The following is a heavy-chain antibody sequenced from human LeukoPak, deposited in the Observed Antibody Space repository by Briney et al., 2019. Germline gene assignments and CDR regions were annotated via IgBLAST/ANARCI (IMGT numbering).Heavy chain of an antibody. CDR3: ARDWDHYDFDS. CDR2: INPAGNYA. V-gene: IGHV3-74*01. Sequence: GGSLRLSCAASGFTFSNYWIHWVRQAPGKGLVWVSRINPAGNYANYADSVKGRFTISRDNAKNTVYLQMNSLRAEDTALSYCARDWDHYDFDSWGQGTLVTVSS. CDR1: GFTFSNYW. J-gene: IGHJ5*01. D-gene: IGHD3-3*01.